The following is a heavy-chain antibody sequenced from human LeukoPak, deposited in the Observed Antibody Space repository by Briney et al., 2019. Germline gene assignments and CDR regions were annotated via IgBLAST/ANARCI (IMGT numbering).Heavy chain of an antibody. Sequence: GGSLRLSCAASGFTFSDYAMNWVRQAPGKGLEWVSIIRGGGGSTYYADSVKGRFTISRDNSKKMLYLQMNSLRDEDTAVYYCAKGDRAPRAGNTWQYYYGLDVWGQGTTVIVSS. CDR2: IRGGGGST. V-gene: IGHV3-23*01. CDR1: GFTFSDYA. J-gene: IGHJ6*02. CDR3: AKGDRAPRAGNTWQYYYGLDV. D-gene: IGHD3-10*01.